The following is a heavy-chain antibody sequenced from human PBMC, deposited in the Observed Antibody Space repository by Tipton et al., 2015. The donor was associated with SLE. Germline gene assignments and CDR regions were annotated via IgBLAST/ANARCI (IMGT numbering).Heavy chain of an antibody. Sequence: TLSLTCTVSGYSISSGYYWGWIRQPPGKGLEWIGSIYHIGSTYYNPSLKSRATISVDTSKNRFSLRLTSVSAADTAMYFCARRVPHRYYFDLWGRGTLVTVSS. CDR1: GYSISSGYY. CDR3: ARRVPHRYYFDL. J-gene: IGHJ2*01. V-gene: IGHV4-38-2*02. D-gene: IGHD1-26*01. CDR2: IYHIGST.